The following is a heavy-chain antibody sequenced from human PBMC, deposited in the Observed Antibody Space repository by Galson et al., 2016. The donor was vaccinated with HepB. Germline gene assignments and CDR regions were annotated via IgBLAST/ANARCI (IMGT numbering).Heavy chain of an antibody. D-gene: IGHD6-19*01. J-gene: IGHJ5*02. Sequence: KLQGRVTMTTDTSTSTAYMELRNLTSDDTAVYYCARRAVAGTENWFDPWGQGTLVTVSS. CDR3: ARRAVAGTENWFDP. V-gene: IGHV1-18*01.